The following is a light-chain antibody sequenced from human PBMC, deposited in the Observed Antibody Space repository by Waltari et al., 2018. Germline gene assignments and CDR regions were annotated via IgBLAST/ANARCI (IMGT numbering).Light chain of an antibody. V-gene: IGKV2-28*01. J-gene: IGKJ4*01. CDR1: QSLLHSNGYNY. CDR2: LGS. Sequence: DIVVTQSPLSLTVTPGEPASISCRPSQSLLHSNGYNYLDWYVQKPGQSPQLLIYLGSNRASGVPDRFSGSASGTDYTLKISRVEAEDVGVYYCMQALQTPLFGGGTKVEIK. CDR3: MQALQTPL.